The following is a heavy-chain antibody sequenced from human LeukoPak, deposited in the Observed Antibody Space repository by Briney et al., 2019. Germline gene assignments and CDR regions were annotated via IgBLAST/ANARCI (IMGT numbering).Heavy chain of an antibody. CDR3: AKDKSYSSGWVGAFDI. D-gene: IGHD6-19*01. CDR2: ISGSGSST. J-gene: IGHJ3*02. Sequence: GGSLRLSCAASRFIFSSYAMNWVRQAPGKGLEWVSGISGSGSSTYYADSVKGRFTVFRDNSENTLYLEMNSLRAEDTAVYYCAKDKSYSSGWVGAFDIWGQGTMVTVSS. V-gene: IGHV3-23*01. CDR1: RFIFSSYA.